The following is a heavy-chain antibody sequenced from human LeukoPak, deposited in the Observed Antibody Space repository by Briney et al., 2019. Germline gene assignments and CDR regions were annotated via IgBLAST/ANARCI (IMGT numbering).Heavy chain of an antibody. CDR3: ARDNYDSTNLDY. CDR1: GFTFSSYS. CDR2: ISSSSSYI. J-gene: IGHJ4*02. Sequence: PGGSLRLSCAASGFTFSSYSMNWVRQAPGKGLEWVSSISSSSSYIYYADSVKGRFTISRDNAKNSLYLQMNSLRAEDTAVYYCARDNYDSTNLDYWGQGTLVTVSS. V-gene: IGHV3-21*01. D-gene: IGHD3-22*01.